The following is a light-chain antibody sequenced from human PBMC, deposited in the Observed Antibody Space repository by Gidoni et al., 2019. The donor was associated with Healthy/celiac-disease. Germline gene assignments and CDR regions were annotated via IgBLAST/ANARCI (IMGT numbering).Light chain of an antibody. CDR1: SSDDGGYNY. Sequence: QSALTQPPSASGSPGQSVTISCTGTSSDDGGYNYDPWYQQHPGKAPKLMIYEVSKRPSGVPDRFSGAKSGNKASLTVSGLQAEDEDDYYCSSYAGSNNLVFGTGTKVTVL. CDR3: SSYAGSNNLV. J-gene: IGLJ1*01. V-gene: IGLV2-8*01. CDR2: EVS.